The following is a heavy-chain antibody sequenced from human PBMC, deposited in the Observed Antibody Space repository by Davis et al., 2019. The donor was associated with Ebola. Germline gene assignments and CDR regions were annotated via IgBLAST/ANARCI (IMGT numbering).Heavy chain of an antibody. D-gene: IGHD5-12*01. CDR1: GYTFTSYD. CDR3: ARGSHKQRGYSGYDSFDY. Sequence: ASVKVSCKASGYTFTSYDINWVRQATGQGLEWMGWMNPNSGNTGYAQKFQGRVTMTRNTSISTAYMELSSLRSEDTAVYYCARGSHKQRGYSGYDSFDYWGQGTLVTVSS. V-gene: IGHV1-8*01. J-gene: IGHJ4*02. CDR2: MNPNSGNT.